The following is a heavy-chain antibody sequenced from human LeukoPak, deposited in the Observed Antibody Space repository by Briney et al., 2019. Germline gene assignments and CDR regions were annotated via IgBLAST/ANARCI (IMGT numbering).Heavy chain of an antibody. CDR3: AKDAVVRGFYYGMDV. CDR2: ISWNSGSI. D-gene: IGHD2-15*01. Sequence: PGGSLRLSCAASGFTFDDYAMHWVRQAPGKGLEWVSGISWNSGSIGYADSVKGRFTISRDNAKNSLYLQMNSLRAEDTALYYCAKDAVVRGFYYGMDVWGQGTTVTVSS. J-gene: IGHJ6*02. V-gene: IGHV3-9*01. CDR1: GFTFDDYA.